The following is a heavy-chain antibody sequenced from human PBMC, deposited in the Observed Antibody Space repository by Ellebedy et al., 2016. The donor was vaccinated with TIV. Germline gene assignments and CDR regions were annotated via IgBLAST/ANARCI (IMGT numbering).Heavy chain of an antibody. V-gene: IGHV4-4*02. CDR3: ARKGSYDILTGYYIDFDY. D-gene: IGHD3-9*01. J-gene: IGHJ4*02. CDR1: GGSISSSNW. Sequence: MPSETLSLTCAVSGGSISSSNWWRWVRQPPGKGLEWIGEIHHSGSTNYNPSLKSRVTISVDRSKNQFSLKLSSVTAADTAVYYCARKGSYDILTGYYIDFDYWGQGTLVTVSS. CDR2: IHHSGST.